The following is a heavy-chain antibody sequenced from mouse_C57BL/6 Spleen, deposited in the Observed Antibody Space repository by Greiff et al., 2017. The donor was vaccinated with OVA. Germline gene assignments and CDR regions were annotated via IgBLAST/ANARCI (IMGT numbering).Heavy chain of an antibody. Sequence: EVHLVESGGGLVQPGGSLSLSCAASGFTFTDYYMSWVRQPPGKALEWLGFIRNKANGYTTEYSASVKGRFTISRDNSQSILYLQMSALRAEDSDTYYCASLDGYYEGWYFDVWGTGTTVTVSS. CDR2: IRNKANGYTT. CDR1: GFTFTDYY. V-gene: IGHV7-3*01. CDR3: ASLDGYYEGWYFDV. J-gene: IGHJ1*03. D-gene: IGHD2-3*01.